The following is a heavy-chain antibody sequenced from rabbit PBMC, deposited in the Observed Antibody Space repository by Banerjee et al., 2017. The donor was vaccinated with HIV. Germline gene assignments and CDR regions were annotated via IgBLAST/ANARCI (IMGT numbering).Heavy chain of an antibody. CDR3: AKNGDYAGYGWTTVNL. CDR2: IYPGSSGNT. J-gene: IGHJ4*01. D-gene: IGHD7-1*01. CDR1: GFTISSSYW. Sequence: QSLEESGGDLVKPGASLTLTCKASGFTISSSYWICWVRQAPGKGLEWIGCIYPGSSGNTYYASWVNGRFTISLDNAQNTVTLQMTSLTAADTATYFCAKNGDYAGYGWTTVNLWGPGTLVTVS. V-gene: IGHV1S40*01.